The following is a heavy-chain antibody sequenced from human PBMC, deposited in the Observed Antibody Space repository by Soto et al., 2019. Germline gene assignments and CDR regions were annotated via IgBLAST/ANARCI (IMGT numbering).Heavy chain of an antibody. CDR3: AKVRGQPRVVAATNNFDY. D-gene: IGHD2-15*01. J-gene: IGHJ4*02. Sequence: GGSLRLSCAASGFTFSSYGMHWVRQAPGKGLEWVAVISYDGSNKYYADSVKGRFTISRDNSKNTLYLQMNSLRAEDTAVYYCAKVRGQPRVVAATNNFDYWGQGTLVTVSS. V-gene: IGHV3-30*18. CDR2: ISYDGSNK. CDR1: GFTFSSYG.